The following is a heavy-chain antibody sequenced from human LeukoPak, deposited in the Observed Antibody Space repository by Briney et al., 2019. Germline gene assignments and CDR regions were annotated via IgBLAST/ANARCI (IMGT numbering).Heavy chain of an antibody. D-gene: IGHD2-21*02. CDR1: GFTFSSYA. CDR3: ARSGRRVLAYCGGDCYSGVLGFNY. V-gene: IGHV3-30*04. Sequence: GGSLRLSCAASGFTFSSYAMHWVRQAPGKGREGGEVISYDGSNKYYADSVKGRFTISRDNSKNTLYLQMNSLRAEDTAVYYCARSGRRVLAYCGGDCYSGVLGFNYWGQGTLVTVSS. CDR2: ISYDGSNK. J-gene: IGHJ4*02.